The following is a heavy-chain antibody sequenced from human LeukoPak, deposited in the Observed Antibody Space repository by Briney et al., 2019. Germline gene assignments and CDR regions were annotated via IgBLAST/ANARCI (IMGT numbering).Heavy chain of an antibody. V-gene: IGHV3-21*01. CDR1: GFMFSSYN. Sequence: GGSLRLSCAASGFMFSSYNMNWVRQAPGKGLEWVSAITTGSGYMYYTDSVKGRFTISRDNAKNSLYLQMNSLRGEDTAVYYCARGSRDYGSGRHWPPRDYYGMDVWGQGTTVTVSS. J-gene: IGHJ6*02. CDR2: ITTGSGYM. CDR3: ARGSRDYGSGRHWPPRDYYGMDV. D-gene: IGHD3-10*01.